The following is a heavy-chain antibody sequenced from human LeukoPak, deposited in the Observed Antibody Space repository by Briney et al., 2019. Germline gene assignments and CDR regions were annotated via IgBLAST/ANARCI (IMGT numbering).Heavy chain of an antibody. Sequence: GGSLRLSCAASGSTFSSYDMHWVRQATGKGLEWVSAIGTAGDTYYPGSVKGRFTISRENAKNSLYLQMNSLRAGDTAVYYCARARGTYYDFWGGSTYYFDYWGQGTLVTVSS. J-gene: IGHJ4*02. V-gene: IGHV3-13*01. D-gene: IGHD3-3*01. CDR2: IGTAGDT. CDR1: GSTFSSYD. CDR3: ARARGTYYDFWGGSTYYFDY.